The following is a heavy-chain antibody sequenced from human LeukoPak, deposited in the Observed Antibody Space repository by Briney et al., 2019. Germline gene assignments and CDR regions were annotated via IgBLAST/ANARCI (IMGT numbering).Heavy chain of an antibody. D-gene: IGHD3-9*01. Sequence: GGSLRLSCAASGFTFRGYAMSWVRPTPGKGLAWVSTISYSGTNAYYADSVKGRFTISRDNPKNMLYLQMNSVRAEDTAVYYCARGHYDVLAASYKCAPDYWGQGTLVTVSS. CDR2: ISYSGTNA. J-gene: IGHJ4*02. CDR3: ARGHYDVLAASYKCAPDY. V-gene: IGHV3-23*01. CDR1: GFTFRGYA.